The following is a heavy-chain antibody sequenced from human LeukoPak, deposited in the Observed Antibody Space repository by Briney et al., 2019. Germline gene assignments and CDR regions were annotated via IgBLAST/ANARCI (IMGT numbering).Heavy chain of an antibody. Sequence: ASVKVSCKASRYTFTGYYMHSVPQAPGQGLEWMGWINPNSGGTNYAQKFQGRVTMTRDTSISAVYMELSRLRSVDTAVYYCARDGTGVYNLVQYWGQGTLVTVSS. D-gene: IGHD5-24*01. CDR3: ARDGTGVYNLVQY. J-gene: IGHJ4*02. CDR2: INPNSGGT. CDR1: RYTFTGYY. V-gene: IGHV1-2*02.